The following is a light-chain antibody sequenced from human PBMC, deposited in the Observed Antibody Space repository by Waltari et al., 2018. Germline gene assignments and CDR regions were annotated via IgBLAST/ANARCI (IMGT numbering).Light chain of an antibody. CDR1: QTLLHNNGNKY. V-gene: IGKV2-28*01. Sequence: DIVMTQSPLSLLVTPGEPASISCRSSQTLLHNNGNKYLDWYVQKPGQSPQLLIYLGSNRASGVPDRFSGSGSGTDFTLEISSVEADDVGIYYCMQALESPLTFGGGTQLEIK. CDR2: LGS. J-gene: IGKJ4*01. CDR3: MQALESPLT.